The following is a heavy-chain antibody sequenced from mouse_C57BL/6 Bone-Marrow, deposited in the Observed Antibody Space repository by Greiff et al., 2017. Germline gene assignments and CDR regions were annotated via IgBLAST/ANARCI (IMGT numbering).Heavy chain of an antibody. V-gene: IGHV1-19*01. Sequence: VQLQQSGPVLVKPGASVKMSCKASGYTFTDYYMNWVKQSHGKSLEWIGVINPYNGGTSYNQKFKGKATLTVDKSSSTAYMELNRLTSEDSAVYYCARRYYYFDYWGQGTTLTVSS. CDR1: GYTFTDYY. CDR2: INPYNGGT. D-gene: IGHD1-1*01. J-gene: IGHJ2*01. CDR3: ARRYYYFDY.